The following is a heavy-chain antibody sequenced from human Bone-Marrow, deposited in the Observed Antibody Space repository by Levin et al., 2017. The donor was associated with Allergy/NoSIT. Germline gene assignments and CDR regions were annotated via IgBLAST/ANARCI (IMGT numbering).Heavy chain of an antibody. J-gene: IGHJ4*02. CDR1: GGSISSYY. CDR3: ARQNGSGSWGIDY. CDR2: IYYSGST. D-gene: IGHD3-10*01. Sequence: SCTVSGGSISSYYWSWIRQPPGKGLEWIGYIYYSGSTNYNPSLKSRVTISVDTSKNQFSLKLSSVTAADTAVYYCARQNGSGSWGIDYWGQGTLVTVSS. V-gene: IGHV4-59*08.